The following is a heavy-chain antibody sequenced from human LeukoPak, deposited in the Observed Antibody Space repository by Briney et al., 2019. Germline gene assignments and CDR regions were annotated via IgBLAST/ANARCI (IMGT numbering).Heavy chain of an antibody. CDR2: ISHIGTT. D-gene: IGHD6-19*01. Sequence: SETLSPTCAVSIYSISISSGFYWDWIRQPPGKGLEWIGTISHIGTTYYNPSLKSRVTISVDTSENQFSLRLRSVTAADTAMYYCARRKGGSDYIEFWGQGTLVTVSS. J-gene: IGHJ4*02. V-gene: IGHV4-38-2*01. CDR3: ARRKGGSDYIEF. CDR1: IYSISISSGFY.